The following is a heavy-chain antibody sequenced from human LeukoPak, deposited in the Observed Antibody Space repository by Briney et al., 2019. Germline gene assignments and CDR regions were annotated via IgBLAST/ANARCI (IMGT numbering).Heavy chain of an antibody. J-gene: IGHJ3*02. Sequence: GGSLRLSCAASGFTFSSYAIHWVRQAPGKGLEYVSAISRSGGHTYYANSVEGRFTISRDNSKNTLYLQMGSLRAEDTAVYYCARARYFDWLLVWGAFDIWGQGTLVTVSS. CDR2: ISRSGGHT. CDR3: ARARYFDWLLVWGAFDI. V-gene: IGHV3-64*01. D-gene: IGHD3-9*01. CDR1: GFTFSSYA.